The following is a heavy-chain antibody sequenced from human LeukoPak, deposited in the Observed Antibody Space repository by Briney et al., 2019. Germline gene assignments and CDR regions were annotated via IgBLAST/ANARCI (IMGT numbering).Heavy chain of an antibody. CDR1: GFTFSSYS. CDR3: ARDSANVVGAKSIFDY. J-gene: IGHJ4*02. V-gene: IGHV3-21*01. Sequence: GGSLRLSCAASGFTFSSYSMNWVRQAPGKGLEWGSSISGSSRYIYYADSVKGRFTISRDNAKNSLHLQMSSLRAEDTAVYYCARDSANVVGAKSIFDYWGQGALVTVSS. D-gene: IGHD1-26*01. CDR2: ISGSSRYI.